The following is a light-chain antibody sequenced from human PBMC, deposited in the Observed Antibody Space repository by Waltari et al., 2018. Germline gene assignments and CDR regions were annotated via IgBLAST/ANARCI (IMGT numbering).Light chain of an antibody. Sequence: DIQMTQSPSSLSASVGDKVTITCRPSQSISTWLALFQLKPGKPPKLLIYKASNLESGVPSRFSGSGSGTEFTLTISSLLPEDFATYYCQQYNSDSHSFGQGTRLEIK. CDR1: QSISTW. J-gene: IGKJ2*01. CDR2: KAS. CDR3: QQYNSDSHS. V-gene: IGKV1-5*03.